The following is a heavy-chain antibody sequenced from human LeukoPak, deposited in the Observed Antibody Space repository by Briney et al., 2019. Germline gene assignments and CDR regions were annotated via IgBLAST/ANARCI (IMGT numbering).Heavy chain of an antibody. J-gene: IGHJ3*02. CDR2: IYYSGST. CDR3: ARHSIIGGTEYAFDI. Sequence: SETLSLTCTVSGVSVSSYYWSWIRQPPGEGLECIGYIYYSGSTNYSPSLKSRVTISVDTSKNQFSLKLSSVTAADTAVYYCARHSIIGGTEYAFDIWGQGTMVTVSS. CDR1: GVSVSSYY. D-gene: IGHD2-15*01. V-gene: IGHV4-59*08.